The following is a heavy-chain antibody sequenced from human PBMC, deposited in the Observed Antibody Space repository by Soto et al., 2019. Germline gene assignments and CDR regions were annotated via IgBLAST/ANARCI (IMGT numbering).Heavy chain of an antibody. Sequence: GGSLRLSCAASGFTFSSYAMSWVRQAPGKGLEWVSAISGSGGSTYYADSVKGRFTISRDNSKNTLYLQMNSLRAEDTAVYYCAKEYPGYDILTGYPSFDYWGQGTLVTVSS. CDR1: GFTFSSYA. J-gene: IGHJ4*02. CDR3: AKEYPGYDILTGYPSFDY. D-gene: IGHD3-9*01. CDR2: ISGSGGST. V-gene: IGHV3-23*01.